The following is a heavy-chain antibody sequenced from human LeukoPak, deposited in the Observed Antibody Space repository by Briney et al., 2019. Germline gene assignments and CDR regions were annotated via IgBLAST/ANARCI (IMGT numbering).Heavy chain of an antibody. Sequence: QTGGSLRLSCAASGFTFSSYAMSWVRQAPGKGLEWVSAISGSGGSTYYADSVKGRFTISRDNSKNTLYLQMNSLRAEDTAVYYCANTLSRMVRGGYWGQGTLVTVSS. D-gene: IGHD3-10*01. V-gene: IGHV3-23*01. CDR2: ISGSGGST. J-gene: IGHJ4*02. CDR1: GFTFSSYA. CDR3: ANTLSRMVRGGY.